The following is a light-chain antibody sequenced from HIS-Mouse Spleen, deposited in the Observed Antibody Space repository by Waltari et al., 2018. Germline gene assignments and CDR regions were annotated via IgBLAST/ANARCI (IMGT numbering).Light chain of an antibody. Sequence: QSVLTQPPSVSGAPGQRVTISCPGSISNIGAGSDVHWYQPPPGTAPKLLSYGNSNRPSGVPDRFSGSKSGTSASLAITGLQAEDEADYYCQSYDSSLSGWVFGGGTKLTVL. J-gene: IGLJ3*02. CDR2: GNS. V-gene: IGLV1-40*01. CDR3: QSYDSSLSGWV. CDR1: ISNIGAGSD.